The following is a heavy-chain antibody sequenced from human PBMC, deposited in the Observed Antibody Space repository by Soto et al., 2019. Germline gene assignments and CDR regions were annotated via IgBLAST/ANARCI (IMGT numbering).Heavy chain of an antibody. CDR2: IHHSGST. V-gene: IGHV4-38-2*01. J-gene: IGHJ6*01. CDR1: GYSISSGYY. Sequence: WETLSLTCAVSGYSISSGYYWGWIRQPPGKGLEWIGSIHHSGSTYNNASLKSRVTISVDTSKNQFSLKLSSVTDADTAVYYCASGIDFYYAMDVWGQGTTVTVSS. CDR3: ASGIDFYYAMDV.